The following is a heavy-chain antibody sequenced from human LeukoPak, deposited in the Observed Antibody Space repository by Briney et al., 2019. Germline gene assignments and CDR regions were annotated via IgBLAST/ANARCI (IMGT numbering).Heavy chain of an antibody. D-gene: IGHD6-13*01. V-gene: IGHV3-7*01. Sequence: GGSLRLSCAASGFTFSTYWMSWVREAPGKGLEWVANIKQDGSEKYYVDSVKGRFTISRDNAKNSLYLQMNSLRAEDTAMYYCARDSAGNDYWGQGTLVTVSS. CDR1: GFTFSTYW. J-gene: IGHJ4*02. CDR3: ARDSAGNDY. CDR2: IKQDGSEK.